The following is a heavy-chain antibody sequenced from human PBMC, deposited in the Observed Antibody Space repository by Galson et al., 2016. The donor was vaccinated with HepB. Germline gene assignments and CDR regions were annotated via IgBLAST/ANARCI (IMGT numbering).Heavy chain of an antibody. D-gene: IGHD6-13*01. J-gene: IGHJ4*02. V-gene: IGHV3-23*01. CDR1: GFTFSSYA. CDR2: ISGSGAGT. CDR3: AKKMSGSSWSKDFDY. Sequence: LRLSCAASGFTFSSYAMSWVRQAPGKGLEWVSAISGSGAGTYYADSVKGRFIISRDNSKNTLYLQMNSLRAGDTAIYYCAKKMSGSSWSKDFDYWGQGTLVTVSS.